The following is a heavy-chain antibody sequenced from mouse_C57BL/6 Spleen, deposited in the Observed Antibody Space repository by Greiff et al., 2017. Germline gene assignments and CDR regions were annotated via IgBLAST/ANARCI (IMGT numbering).Heavy chain of an antibody. J-gene: IGHJ3*01. D-gene: IGHD2-4*01. CDR2: IHPNSGST. Sequence: QVQLQQPGAELVKPGASVKLSCKASGYTFTSYWMHWVKQRPGQGLEWIGMIHPNSGSTNYNEKFKSKATLTVDKSSSTAYMHLSSLTSEDSAVYYCASMNYDYDGFAYWGQGTLVTVSA. V-gene: IGHV1-64*01. CDR1: GYTFTSYW. CDR3: ASMNYDYDGFAY.